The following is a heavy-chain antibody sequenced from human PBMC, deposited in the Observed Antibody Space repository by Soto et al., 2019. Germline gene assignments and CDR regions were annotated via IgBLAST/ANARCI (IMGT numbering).Heavy chain of an antibody. J-gene: IGHJ4*02. CDR2: ISGSGGST. CDR3: AKDPSMIVVVTSDY. D-gene: IGHD3-22*01. V-gene: IGHV3-23*01. CDR1: GFTFSSYA. Sequence: AGGSLRLSCAASGFTFSSYAMSWVRQAPGKGLEWVSAISGSGGSTYYADSVKGRFTISRDNSKNTLYLQMNSLRAEDTAVYYCAKDPSMIVVVTSDYWGQGTLVTVSS.